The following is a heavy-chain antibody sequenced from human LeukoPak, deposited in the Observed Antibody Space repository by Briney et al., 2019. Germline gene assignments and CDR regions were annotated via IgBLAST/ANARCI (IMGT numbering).Heavy chain of an antibody. CDR3: ARASGSSSTNYHYGMDV. Sequence: GGSLSVSCADSGFTFSDHYMDWVRQAPGKGLERVGRIRNKAKSYTTEYAASVKGRFTTSRDDSKNSLHLQMNSMKTEDTAVYYCARASGSSSTNYHYGMDVWGQGTTVTVSS. D-gene: IGHD1-26*01. CDR1: GFTFSDHY. V-gene: IGHV3-72*01. CDR2: IRNKAKSYTT. J-gene: IGHJ6*02.